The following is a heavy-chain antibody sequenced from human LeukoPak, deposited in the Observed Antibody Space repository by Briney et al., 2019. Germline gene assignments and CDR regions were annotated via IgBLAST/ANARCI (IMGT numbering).Heavy chain of an antibody. J-gene: IGHJ6*04. V-gene: IGHV3-7*01. Sequence: PWGSLRLSCAASGFTFSSYWMSWVRQAPGKGLEWVANINQDGSEEYYVDSVKGRFTISRDNAKNSLYLQMNSLRAEDTAVYYCAELGITMIGGVWGKGTTVTISS. D-gene: IGHD3-10*02. CDR2: INQDGSEE. CDR3: AELGITMIGGV. CDR1: GFTFSSYW.